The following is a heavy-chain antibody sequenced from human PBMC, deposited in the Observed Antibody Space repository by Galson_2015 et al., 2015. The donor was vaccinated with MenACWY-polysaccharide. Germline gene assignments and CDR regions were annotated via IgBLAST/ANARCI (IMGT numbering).Heavy chain of an antibody. CDR3: ARTYCSRTTCYGMDV. Sequence: SLRLSCAGSGFTFSSYAIHWVRQAPGKGLEWVAVISYDGSNKYYADSVKGRFTISRGNSENTLYLEMNSLRAEDTAVFYCARTYCSRTTCYGMDVWGQGTTVTVSS. CDR2: ISYDGSNK. D-gene: IGHD2-2*01. V-gene: IGHV3-30-3*01. CDR1: GFTFSSYA. J-gene: IGHJ6*02.